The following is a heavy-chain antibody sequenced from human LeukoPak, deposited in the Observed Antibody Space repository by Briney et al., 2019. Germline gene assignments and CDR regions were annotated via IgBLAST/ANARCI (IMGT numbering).Heavy chain of an antibody. CDR1: GGSISSGSYY. D-gene: IGHD3-22*01. Sequence: SQTLSLTCTVSGGSISSGSYYWSWIRQPAGKGREWIGRIYTSGSTNYNPSLKSRVTISVDKSKNQSSLKLSSVTAADTAVYYCASWQDTDYDSKVHPVWGQGTTVTVSS. J-gene: IGHJ6*02. V-gene: IGHV4-61*02. CDR3: ASWQDTDYDSKVHPV. CDR2: IYTSGST.